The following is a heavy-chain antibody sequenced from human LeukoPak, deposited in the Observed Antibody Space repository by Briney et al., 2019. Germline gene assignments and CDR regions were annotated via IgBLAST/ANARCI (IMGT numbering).Heavy chain of an antibody. CDR2: IYYSGST. CDR3: ARGRYYFDY. Sequence: SETLSLTCSVSGGSISSSSYYWGWIRQPPGKGLEWIGSIYYSGSTYYNPSLKSRVTISVDTSKNQFSLKLSSVTAADTAVYYCARGRYYFDYWGQGTLVTVSS. CDR1: GGSISSSSYY. J-gene: IGHJ4*02. V-gene: IGHV4-39*07.